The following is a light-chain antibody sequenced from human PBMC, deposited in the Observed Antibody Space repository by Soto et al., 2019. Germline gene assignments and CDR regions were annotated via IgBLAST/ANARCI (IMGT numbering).Light chain of an antibody. CDR2: AAS. J-gene: IGKJ5*01. CDR3: QKYDSLPIT. CDR1: QGMSSW. Sequence: DIQMTQSPSSLSASVGDRVTITCRASQGMSSWLAWYQQKPEKAPKSLIYAASNLQSGVPSRFSGSGSGTDFTLTISSLQPEDFATYYCQKYDSLPITFGQGTRLEIK. V-gene: IGKV1D-16*01.